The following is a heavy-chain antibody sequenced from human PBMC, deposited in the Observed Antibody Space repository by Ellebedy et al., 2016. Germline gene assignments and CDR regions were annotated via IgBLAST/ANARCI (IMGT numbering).Heavy chain of an antibody. V-gene: IGHV3-48*01. D-gene: IGHD3-16*01. CDR3: ARGVGGTSLNWFDP. CDR1: GFTFSSYS. CDR2: ISSSSSTI. J-gene: IGHJ5*02. Sequence: GESLKISCAASGFTFSSYSMNWVRQAPGKGLEWVSYISSSSSTIYYADSVKGRFTISRDNAKNSLYLQMNSLRAEDTAVYYCARGVGGTSLNWFDPWGQGTLVTVSS.